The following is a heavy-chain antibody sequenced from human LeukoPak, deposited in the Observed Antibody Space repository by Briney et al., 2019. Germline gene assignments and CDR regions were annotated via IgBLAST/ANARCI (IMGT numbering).Heavy chain of an antibody. CDR1: GYTFTRYY. Sequence: ASVKVSCKASGYTFTRYYMHWVRQAPGQGLEWMGIINPSGGSTSYAQKFQGRVTMTRDTSTSTVYMELSSLRSEDTAVYYCVRERPGACWFDPWGQGTLVTVSS. CDR3: VRERPGACWFDP. V-gene: IGHV1-46*01. D-gene: IGHD3-10*01. CDR2: INPSGGST. J-gene: IGHJ5*02.